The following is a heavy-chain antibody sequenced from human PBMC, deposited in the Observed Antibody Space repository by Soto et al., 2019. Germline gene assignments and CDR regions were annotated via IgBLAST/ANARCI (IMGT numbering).Heavy chain of an antibody. J-gene: IGHJ4*02. CDR3: ARDGLRHSSAHVY. CDR1: GGTFSSYA. D-gene: IGHD4-17*01. Sequence: QVQLVQSGAEVKKPGSSVKVSCKASGGTFSSYAISWVRQAPGQGLEWLGGIIPIFGIANYAQKFEGRVTITADESTITAYMELSSLRSEDTAVYYCARDGLRHSSAHVYWGQGTLVTVSS. CDR2: IIPIFGIA. V-gene: IGHV1-69*12.